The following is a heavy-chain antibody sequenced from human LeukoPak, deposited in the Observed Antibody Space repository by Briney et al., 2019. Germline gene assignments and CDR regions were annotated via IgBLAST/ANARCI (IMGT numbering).Heavy chain of an antibody. CDR2: ISGSGGST. Sequence: GGSLRLSCAASGFTFSSYAMSWVRPAPGKGLEWVSAISGSGGSTYYADSVKGRFTISRDNAKNSLYLQMNSLRAEDTAVYYCASRTMVRGIGVGSLDYWGQGTLVTVSS. V-gene: IGHV3-23*01. D-gene: IGHD3-10*01. J-gene: IGHJ4*02. CDR1: GFTFSSYA. CDR3: ASRTMVRGIGVGSLDY.